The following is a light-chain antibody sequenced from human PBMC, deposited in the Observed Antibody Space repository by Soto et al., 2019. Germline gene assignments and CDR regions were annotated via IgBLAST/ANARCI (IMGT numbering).Light chain of an antibody. J-gene: IGLJ1*01. Sequence: QSVLTKPASVTGSPGESIAISCTGTSSDVGAYSYVSWYQQPPGKAPKLMIYDVSNRPSGVSDRFSGSKSGNTASLTISGLQTEDEADYYCKSYTTTSTYVFGTGTKVTVL. CDR2: DVS. V-gene: IGLV2-14*01. CDR1: SSDVGAYSY. CDR3: KSYTTTSTYV.